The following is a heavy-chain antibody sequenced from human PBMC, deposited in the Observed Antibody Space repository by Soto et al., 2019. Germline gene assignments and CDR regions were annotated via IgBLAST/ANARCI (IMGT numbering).Heavy chain of an antibody. CDR1: GGSVTTGSYN. V-gene: IGHV4-61*01. CDR2: IFFTGIT. CDR3: ARDGHGMDV. Sequence: QVQLQESGPGLVRPSETLCLTCTVSGGSVTTGSYNWSWIRRPPGKGLEWIGNIFFTGITHYNPSLNNRVTMSVDTSKNQFSLTVTSVTAADTAVYYCARDGHGMDVWGQGTTVTVSS. J-gene: IGHJ6*02.